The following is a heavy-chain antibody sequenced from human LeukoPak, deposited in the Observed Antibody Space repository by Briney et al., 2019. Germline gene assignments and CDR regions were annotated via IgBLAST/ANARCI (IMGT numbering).Heavy chain of an antibody. D-gene: IGHD3-22*01. Sequence: ASVKVSCKASGYTFTGYYMHWVRQAPGQGLEWMGRINPNSGGTNYAQKFQGRVTMTRDTSISTAYMELSRLRSDDTAVYYCARAKFDTMIVVVTPYGMDVWGQGTTVTVSS. CDR3: ARAKFDTMIVVVTPYGMDV. V-gene: IGHV1-2*06. CDR2: INPNSGGT. CDR1: GYTFTGYY. J-gene: IGHJ6*02.